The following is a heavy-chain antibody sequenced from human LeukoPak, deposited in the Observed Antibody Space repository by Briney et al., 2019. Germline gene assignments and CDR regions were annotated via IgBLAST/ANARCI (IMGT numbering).Heavy chain of an antibody. CDR1: RFTFSNYA. V-gene: IGHV3-23*01. Sequence: PGGSLRLSCVASRFTFSNYAMSWVRQAPGKGLEWVSAISGSSANTYYAASVEGRFTISRDNSKNTLYLQLNSLRAEDTAVYYCAKDFRVVVAATFDSWGQGTLVTASS. CDR3: AKDFRVVVAATFDS. CDR2: ISGSSANT. J-gene: IGHJ4*02. D-gene: IGHD2-15*01.